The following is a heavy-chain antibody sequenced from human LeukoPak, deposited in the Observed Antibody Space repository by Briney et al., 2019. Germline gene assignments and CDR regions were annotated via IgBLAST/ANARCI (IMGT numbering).Heavy chain of an antibody. CDR3: ARDGYNSGWRDFDY. CDR1: GGSISSSDYY. CDR2: IYYSGTT. V-gene: IGHV4-39*07. D-gene: IGHD5-24*01. J-gene: IGHJ4*02. Sequence: PSETLSLTCTVSGGSISSSDYYWGWIRQPPGKGLDWIASIYYSGTTHYNPSHQSRVTMSVDTSKNQFSLKLSSVTAADTAMYYCARDGYNSGWRDFDYWGQGTLVTVSS.